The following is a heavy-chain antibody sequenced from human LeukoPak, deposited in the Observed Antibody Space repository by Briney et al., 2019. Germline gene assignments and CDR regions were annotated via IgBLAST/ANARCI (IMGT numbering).Heavy chain of an antibody. CDR3: ARWWDDGSGYSYLYGMDV. CDR2: IIPSGGST. CDR1: GYTFTSYY. V-gene: IGHV1-46*01. Sequence: GASVKVSCKASGYTFTSYYTHWVRQAPGQGLEWMGIIIPSGGSTSYAQKFQGRVTMTRDTSTSTVYMELSSLRSEDTAVYYCARWWDDGSGYSYLYGMDVWGQGTTVTVSS. D-gene: IGHD3-22*01. J-gene: IGHJ6*02.